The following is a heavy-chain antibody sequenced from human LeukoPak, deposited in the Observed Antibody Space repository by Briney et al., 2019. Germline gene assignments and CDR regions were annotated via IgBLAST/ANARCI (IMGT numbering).Heavy chain of an antibody. CDR1: GGSFSGYY. Sequence: SETLSLTCAVYGGSFSGYYWSWIRQPPGKGLEWIGEIVRSGNTKYNPSLKSRVTISVDTSKNQSSLNLTSVTAADTAVYYSARFGSSTWYKGAFDIWGQGTMVTVAS. CDR3: ARFGSSTWYKGAFDI. D-gene: IGHD1-1*01. CDR2: IVRSGNT. V-gene: IGHV4-34*12. J-gene: IGHJ3*02.